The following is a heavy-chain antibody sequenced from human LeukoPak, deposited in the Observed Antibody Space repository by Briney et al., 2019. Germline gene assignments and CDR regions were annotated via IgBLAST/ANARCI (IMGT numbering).Heavy chain of an antibody. CDR2: IKSKTDGGTT. Sequence: GGSLRLSCAASGFTFSNAWMSWVRQAPGKGLEWVGRIKSKTDGGTTDYAAPVKGRFTISRDDSKNTPYLQMNSPKTEDTAVYYCTTYVDTAMVIYYYYYMDVWGKGTTVTVSS. CDR1: GFTFSNAW. J-gene: IGHJ6*03. V-gene: IGHV3-15*01. D-gene: IGHD5-18*01. CDR3: TTYVDTAMVIYYYYYMDV.